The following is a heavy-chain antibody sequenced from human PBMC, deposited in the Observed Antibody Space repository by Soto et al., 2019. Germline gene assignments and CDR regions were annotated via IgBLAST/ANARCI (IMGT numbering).Heavy chain of an antibody. D-gene: IGHD3-3*01. V-gene: IGHV4-31*03. Sequence: PSETLSLTCTVSGGSISSGGYYWSWIRQHPGKGLEWIGYIYYSGSTYYNPSLKSRVTISVDTSKNQFSLKLSSVTAADTAVYYCARTRGCTIFGLNFDYWGQGTXVTVSS. CDR3: ARTRGCTIFGLNFDY. CDR2: IYYSGST. CDR1: GGSISSGGYY. J-gene: IGHJ4*02.